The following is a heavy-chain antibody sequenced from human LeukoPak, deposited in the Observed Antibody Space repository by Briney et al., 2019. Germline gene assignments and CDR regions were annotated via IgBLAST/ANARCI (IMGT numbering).Heavy chain of an antibody. Sequence: GESLKISCKGSGYSFTSYWIGWVRQMPGKGLEWMGIIYPGDSDTRYSPSFQGQVTISADKSISTAYLQWSSLKASDTAMYYCARSGIAAAGDSEDSDAFDIWGQGTMVTVSS. CDR2: IYPGDSDT. J-gene: IGHJ3*02. CDR3: ARSGIAAAGDSEDSDAFDI. CDR1: GYSFTSYW. D-gene: IGHD6-13*01. V-gene: IGHV5-51*01.